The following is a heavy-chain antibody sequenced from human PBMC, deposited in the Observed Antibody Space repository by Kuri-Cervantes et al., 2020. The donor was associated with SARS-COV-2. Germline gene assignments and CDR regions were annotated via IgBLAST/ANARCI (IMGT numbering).Heavy chain of an antibody. D-gene: IGHD3-10*01. Sequence: SLKISCAASGFTFDDYAMHWVRQAPGKGLEWVSGISWNSGSIGYADSVKGRFTISRDNAKNSLYLQMNSLRAGDMAMYYCAKERGYGYGFDIWGQGTRVTVSS. CDR1: GFTFDDYA. J-gene: IGHJ3*02. CDR3: AKERGYGYGFDI. CDR2: ISWNSGSI. V-gene: IGHV3-9*03.